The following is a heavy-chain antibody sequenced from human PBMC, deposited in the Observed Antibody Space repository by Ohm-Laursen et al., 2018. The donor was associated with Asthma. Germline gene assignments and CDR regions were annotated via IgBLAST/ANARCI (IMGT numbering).Heavy chain of an antibody. CDR3: AREDYGASYFDY. Sequence: ASVKVSCKASGYTFTGYYMHWVRQAPGQGLEWMGRINPNSGGTNYAQKFQGRVTMTRDTSISTAYMELSRLRSDDTAVYYCAREDYGASYFDYWGQGTLVTVSS. V-gene: IGHV1-2*06. CDR1: GYTFTGYY. J-gene: IGHJ4*02. CDR2: INPNSGGT. D-gene: IGHD4-17*01.